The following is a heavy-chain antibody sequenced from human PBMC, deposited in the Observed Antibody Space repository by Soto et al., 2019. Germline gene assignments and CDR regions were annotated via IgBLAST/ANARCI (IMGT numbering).Heavy chain of an antibody. D-gene: IGHD2-2*01. J-gene: IGHJ4*02. Sequence: TLSITCTVSGGYISVGGYYWNWIRQLPGKGPEWIGYTYHTGSTYYNPSLESRVTISVDPSKNQFSLRLSSVTAADTAVYYCARIGNPDASLYFDYWGQGTLVTVSS. CDR3: ARIGNPDASLYFDY. CDR2: TYHTGST. V-gene: IGHV4-31*03. CDR1: GGYISVGGYY.